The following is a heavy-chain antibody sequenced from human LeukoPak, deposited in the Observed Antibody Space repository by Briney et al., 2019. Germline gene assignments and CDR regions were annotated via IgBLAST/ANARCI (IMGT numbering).Heavy chain of an antibody. J-gene: IGHJ3*02. CDR1: GGPISSSSYY. D-gene: IGHD1-26*01. V-gene: IGHV4-39*01. CDR2: IYYSGST. CDR3: ARAGIVGAPDAFDI. Sequence: SETLSLTCTVSGGPISSSSYYWGWIRQPPGKGLEWIGSIYYSGSTYYNPSLKSRVTISVDTSKNQFSLKLSSVTAADTAVYYCARAGIVGAPDAFDIWGQGTMVTVSS.